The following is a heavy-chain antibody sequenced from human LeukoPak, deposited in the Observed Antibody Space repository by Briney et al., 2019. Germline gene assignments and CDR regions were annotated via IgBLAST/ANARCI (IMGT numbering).Heavy chain of an antibody. J-gene: IGHJ3*02. V-gene: IGHV3-48*01. D-gene: IGHD1-1*01. CDR3: ARDSSKLERRKGAFDI. CDR2: ISSSSSTI. CDR1: GFTFSSYS. Sequence: PGGSLRLSCAASGFTFSSYSMNWVRQAPGKGLEWVSYISSSSSTIYYADSVKGRFTISRDNAKNSLYLQMNSLRAEDTAVYYCARDSSKLERRKGAFDIWGQGTMVTVSS.